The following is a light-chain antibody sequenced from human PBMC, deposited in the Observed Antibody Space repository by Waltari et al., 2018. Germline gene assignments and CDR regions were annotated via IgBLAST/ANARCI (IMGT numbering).Light chain of an antibody. CDR3: QHFYNSPFT. CDR1: QRVFFRPNSKNS. V-gene: IGKV4-1*01. Sequence: DMVMTKSHDSLSVSLAERVTINCKSSQRVFFRPNSKNSLSWFQQKPGQPPKLLIYWASTRESGVPDRFVGSGSGTDFTLTISSLQAEDVALYYCQHFYNSPFTFGGGTKVEIK. CDR2: WAS. J-gene: IGKJ4*01.